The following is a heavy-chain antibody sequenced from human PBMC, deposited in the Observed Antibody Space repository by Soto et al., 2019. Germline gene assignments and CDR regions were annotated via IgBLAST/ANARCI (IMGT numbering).Heavy chain of an antibody. Sequence: SETLSLTCAVYGVSLNNYFWTWIRQSPGKGLEWIGEINHIRTINYNPSLKSRVTISVDTPKKQFSLKLSSVTAADTAVYYRERVSRGYYDYWGQGTLVT. CDR3: ERVSRGYYDY. J-gene: IGHJ4*02. V-gene: IGHV4-34*01. CDR2: INHIRTI. D-gene: IGHD2-15*01. CDR1: GVSLNNYF.